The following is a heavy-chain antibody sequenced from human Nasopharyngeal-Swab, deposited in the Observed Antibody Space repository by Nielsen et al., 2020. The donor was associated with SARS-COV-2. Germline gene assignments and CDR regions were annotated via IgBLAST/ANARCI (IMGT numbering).Heavy chain of an antibody. D-gene: IGHD6-6*01. V-gene: IGHV3-30*03. CDR1: GFTVSAFG. Sequence: SLNISCAASGFTVSAFGMHWVRQAPGEVLEWVAHISYDGHTQYYSDSVTGRFTISRDNSKNTLDLQMNSLRPEDTAVYYCARDDGQLGDSWGQGTLVTVSS. CDR2: ISYDGHTQ. J-gene: IGHJ4*02. CDR3: ARDDGQLGDS.